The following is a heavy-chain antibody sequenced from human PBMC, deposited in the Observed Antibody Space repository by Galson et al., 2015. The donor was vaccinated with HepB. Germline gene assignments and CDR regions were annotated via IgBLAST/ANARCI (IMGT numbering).Heavy chain of an antibody. J-gene: IGHJ6*02. CDR3: AGQYYDVLTGYSNGMDV. CDR1: RFTFNNYG. V-gene: IGHV3-33*01. Sequence: SLRLSCAASRFTFNNYGFHWVRQAPGRGLEWVAFISYDGSGKFYGDSVRGRFTISRDNSKNTLFLQMNSLRGEDTAVHFCAGQYYDVLTGYSNGMDVWGQGTTVTVSS. D-gene: IGHD3-9*01. CDR2: ISYDGSGK.